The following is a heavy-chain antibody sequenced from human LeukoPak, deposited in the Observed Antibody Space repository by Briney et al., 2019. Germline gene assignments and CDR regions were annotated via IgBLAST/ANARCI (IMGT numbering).Heavy chain of an antibody. D-gene: IGHD6-19*01. CDR3: TTDDAPRGGWSFDY. J-gene: IGHJ4*02. CDR2: IKSKTAGGTT. V-gene: IGHV3-15*01. CDR1: GFTFIFDA. Sequence: GGSLRLSCVASGFTFIFDAMTWVRQTPGKGLEWVGRIKSKTAGGTTDYAAPVKGRFTISRDDSKNTLYLQMNSLKTEDTAVYYCTTDDAPRGGWSFDYWGQGTLVTVSS.